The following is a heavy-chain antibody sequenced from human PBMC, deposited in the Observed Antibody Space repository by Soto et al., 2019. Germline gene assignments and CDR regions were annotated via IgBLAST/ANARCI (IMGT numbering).Heavy chain of an antibody. J-gene: IGHJ4*02. CDR1: GFPFSDHY. CDR3: ARVRLGVTTRLFDY. D-gene: IGHD6-25*01. V-gene: IGHV3-72*01. Sequence: EVQLVESGGGLVQPGGSLRLSCAASGFPFSDHYMDWVRQAPGKGLEWVGRIKNKANSYTTEYAASVKGRFTISRDDSKNSLDLQMNSLKTEDTAVYYCARVRLGVTTRLFDYWGQGTLGTVSS. CDR2: IKNKANSYTT.